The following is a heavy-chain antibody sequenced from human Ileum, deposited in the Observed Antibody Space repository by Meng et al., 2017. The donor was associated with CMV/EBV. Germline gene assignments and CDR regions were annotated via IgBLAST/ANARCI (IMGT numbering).Heavy chain of an antibody. Sequence: VQLKGSGPGLVKPSETLSLTCTVTDGSISYYYWSWIRQSADKGLEWIGRISSSGSINYNPSLESRLTLSVDTSKKQLSLKLSSVTAADTAVYYCARAEADTGNFEYWGQGTLVTVSS. CDR1: DGSISYYY. V-gene: IGHV4-4*07. J-gene: IGHJ4*02. D-gene: IGHD6-19*01. CDR3: ARAEADTGNFEY. CDR2: ISSSGSI.